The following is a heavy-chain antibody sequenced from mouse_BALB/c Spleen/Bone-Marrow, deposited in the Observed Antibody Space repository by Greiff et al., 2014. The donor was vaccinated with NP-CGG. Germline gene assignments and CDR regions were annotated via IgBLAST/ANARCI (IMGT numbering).Heavy chain of an antibody. J-gene: IGHJ2*01. CDR3: ARFGVDY. CDR1: GFNIKDTY. CDR2: IDPANGNT. D-gene: IGHD3-1*01. V-gene: IGHV14-3*02. Sequence: LVESGAGLVKPGASVKLSCTASGFNIKDTYMHWVKQRPEQGLEWIGRIDPANGNTKYDPKFQGKATITADTSSNTAYLQLSSLTSEDTAVYFCARFGVDYWGQGTTLTVSS.